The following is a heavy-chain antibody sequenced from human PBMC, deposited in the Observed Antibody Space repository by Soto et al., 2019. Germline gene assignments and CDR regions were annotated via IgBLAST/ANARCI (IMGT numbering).Heavy chain of an antibody. D-gene: IGHD2-15*01. CDR3: ARVQAYCSGGSCYSAVYYYYYMDV. Sequence: ASVKVSCKASGYTFTSYGISWVRQAPGQGLEWMGWISAYNGNTNYAQKLQGRVTMTTDTSTSTAYMELRSLRSDDTAVYYCARVQAYCSGGSCYSAVYYYYYMDVWGKGTTVTVS. V-gene: IGHV1-18*01. J-gene: IGHJ6*03. CDR2: ISAYNGNT. CDR1: GYTFTSYG.